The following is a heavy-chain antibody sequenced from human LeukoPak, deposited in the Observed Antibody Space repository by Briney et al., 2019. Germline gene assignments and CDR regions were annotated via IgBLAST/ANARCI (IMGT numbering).Heavy chain of an antibody. D-gene: IGHD6-13*01. V-gene: IGHV3-23*01. CDR1: GFTFSSYA. Sequence: GGSLRLSCAASGFTFSSYAMNWVRQAPGEGLEWVSAISGGGGSTYYADSVKGRFTISRDNSKNTLYLQMNSLRAEDTAVYYCAKEGAYSSSWPYDYWGQGTLVTVSS. CDR2: ISGGGGST. CDR3: AKEGAYSSSWPYDY. J-gene: IGHJ4*02.